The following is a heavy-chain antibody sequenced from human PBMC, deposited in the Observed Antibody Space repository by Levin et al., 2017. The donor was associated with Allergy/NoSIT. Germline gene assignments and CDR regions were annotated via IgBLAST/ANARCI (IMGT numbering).Heavy chain of an antibody. D-gene: IGHD5-12*01. V-gene: IGHV1-18*01. Sequence: ASVKVSCKASGYTFTSYGISWVRQAPGQGLEWMGWISAYNGNTNYAQKLQGRVTMTTDTSTSTAYMELRSLRSDDTAVYYCARVSGYDRGFLNYYYGMDVWGQGTTVTVSS. J-gene: IGHJ6*02. CDR1: GYTFTSYG. CDR2: ISAYNGNT. CDR3: ARVSGYDRGFLNYYYGMDV.